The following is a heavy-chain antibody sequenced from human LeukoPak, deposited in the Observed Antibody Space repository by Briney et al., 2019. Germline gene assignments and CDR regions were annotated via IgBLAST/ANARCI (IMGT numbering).Heavy chain of an antibody. J-gene: IGHJ4*02. Sequence: PSETLSLTCTVSGGSISSSGYYWGWIRQPPGKGLEWIGSMYYSGSTYYNPSLKSRVTISVDTSKNQFSLKLSSVTAADTAVYYCARDLGALDIAWDWGQGTLVTVSS. CDR2: MYYSGST. CDR3: ARDLGALDIAWD. D-gene: IGHD5-12*01. V-gene: IGHV4-39*07. CDR1: GGSISSSGYY.